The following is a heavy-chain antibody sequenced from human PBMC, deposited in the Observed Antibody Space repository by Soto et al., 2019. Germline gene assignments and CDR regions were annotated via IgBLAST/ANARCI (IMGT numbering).Heavy chain of an antibody. V-gene: IGHV4-4*07. CDR2: VFTSGTT. J-gene: IGHJ4*02. D-gene: IGHD3-3*01. CDR3: ARANSGFCGGYFDS. Sequence: SETLDLTCTVSEGSISTYYWSWIRQPAGKELEWIGHVFTSGTTNYTPSLKSRVSMSLDTAKNQLYLKLRSVTAADTAVYYCARANSGFCGGYFDSWGQGKLVTVSS. CDR1: EGSISTYY.